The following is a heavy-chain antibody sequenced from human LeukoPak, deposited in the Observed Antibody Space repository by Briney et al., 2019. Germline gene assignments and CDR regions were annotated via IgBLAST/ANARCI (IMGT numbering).Heavy chain of an antibody. J-gene: IGHJ3*02. CDR1: GGTFSSYA. Sequence: EASVKVSCKASGGTFSSYAISWVRQAPGQGLEWMGGIIPIFGTANYAQKFQGRVTITADESTSTAYMELSSLRSEDTAVYYCARDKLRITIFGVDKDDAFDIWGQGTMVTVSS. CDR3: ARDKLRITIFGVDKDDAFDI. D-gene: IGHD3-3*01. CDR2: IIPIFGTA. V-gene: IGHV1-69*01.